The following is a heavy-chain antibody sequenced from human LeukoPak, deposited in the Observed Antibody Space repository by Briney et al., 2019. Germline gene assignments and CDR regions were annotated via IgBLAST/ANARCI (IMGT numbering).Heavy chain of an antibody. V-gene: IGHV3-66*01. CDR2: TYTGGST. Sequence: SCKASGYTFTSYGISWVRQAPGKGLEWVSITYTGGSTYSADSVKDRFTVSRDSSKNTLYLEMNSLRAEDTAIYYCARSALLTADPFDYWGQGTLVTVSS. D-gene: IGHD2-2*01. J-gene: IGHJ4*02. CDR1: GYTFTSYG. CDR3: ARSALLTADPFDY.